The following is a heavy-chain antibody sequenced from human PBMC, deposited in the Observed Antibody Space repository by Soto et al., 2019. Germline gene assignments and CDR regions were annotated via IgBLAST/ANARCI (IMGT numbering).Heavy chain of an antibody. CDR1: GFTFSSYA. CDR3: AKPYGGNSGAPYYYYGMDV. D-gene: IGHD4-17*01. CDR2: ISGSGGST. V-gene: IGHV3-23*01. Sequence: PGGSLRLSCAASGFTFSSYAMSWVRQAPGKGLEWVSAISGSGGSTYYADSVKGRFTISRDKSKNTLYLQMNSLRAEDTAVYYCAKPYGGNSGAPYYYYGMDVWGQGTTVTVSS. J-gene: IGHJ6*02.